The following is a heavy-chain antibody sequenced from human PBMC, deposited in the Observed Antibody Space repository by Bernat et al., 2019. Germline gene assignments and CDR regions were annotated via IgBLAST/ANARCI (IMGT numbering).Heavy chain of an antibody. Sequence: QVQLQESGPGLVKPSGTLSLTCAVSGGSISSHDWWSWVRQPPGKGLEWIGEIHHSGSTNYNPSLKNRVTISVDKSKNQFSLRLNSVTAADTAVYYCARNGYYCMHVWGTGTTVSVSS. CDR3: ARNGYYCMHV. V-gene: IGHV4-4*02. CDR1: GGSISSHDW. J-gene: IGHJ6*03. CDR2: IHHSGST.